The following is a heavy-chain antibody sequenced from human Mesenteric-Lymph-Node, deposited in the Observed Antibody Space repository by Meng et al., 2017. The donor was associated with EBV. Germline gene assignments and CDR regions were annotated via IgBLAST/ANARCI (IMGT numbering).Heavy chain of an antibody. CDR1: GYTFTSYG. J-gene: IGHJ4*02. CDR3: ARVPSIAAAGYATFNY. V-gene: IGHV1-18*01. CDR2: IGAYNGNT. Sequence: HGQLGQSGAEVKKPGASVKVSCKASGYTFTSYGSSWVRQAPGQGLEWMGWIGAYNGNTNYAQKVQGRVTMTTDTSTTTAYMELRSLRSDDTAVYYCARVPSIAAAGYATFNYWGQGTLVTVSS. D-gene: IGHD6-13*01.